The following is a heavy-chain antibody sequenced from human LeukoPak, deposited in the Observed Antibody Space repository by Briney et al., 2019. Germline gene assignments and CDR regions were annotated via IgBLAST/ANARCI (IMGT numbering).Heavy chain of an antibody. CDR3: ARVPGAARLRYYFDY. CDR2: IIPIFGTA. Sequence: ASVTVSCKASGGTFSSYAISWVRQAPGQGLEWMGGIIPIFGTANYAQKFQGRVTITADESTSTAYMELSSLRSEDTAVYYCARVPGAARLRYYFDYWGQGTLVTVSS. D-gene: IGHD6-6*01. CDR1: GGTFSSYA. V-gene: IGHV1-69*13. J-gene: IGHJ4*02.